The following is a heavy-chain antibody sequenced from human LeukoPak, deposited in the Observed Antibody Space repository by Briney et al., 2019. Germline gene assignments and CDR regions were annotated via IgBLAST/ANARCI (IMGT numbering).Heavy chain of an antibody. CDR2: ISGSGSST. CDR3: AKGLDSSSWYVFDY. Sequence: PGGSLGLSCAASGFTFSSYAMSWVRQAPGKGLEWVSTISGSGSSTYYAGSVKGRFTISRDNSKNTLYLQMNSLRAEDTAVYSCAKGLDSSSWYVFDYWGQGTLVTVSS. D-gene: IGHD6-13*01. V-gene: IGHV3-23*01. J-gene: IGHJ4*02. CDR1: GFTFSSYA.